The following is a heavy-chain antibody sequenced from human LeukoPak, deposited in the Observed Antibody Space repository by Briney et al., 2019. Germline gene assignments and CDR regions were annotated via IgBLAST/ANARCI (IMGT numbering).Heavy chain of an antibody. CDR2: IKSKTDGGTT. J-gene: IGHJ4*02. D-gene: IGHD3-10*01. CDR1: GFTFSNAW. CDR3: TTDGDYGSGSPDY. Sequence: GGSLRLSCAASGFTFSNAWMSWVRQAPGKGLEWVGRIKSKTDGGTTDYAAPVKGRFTISRDDSKNTLYQQMNSLKTEDTAVYYCTTDGDYGSGSPDYWGQGTLVTVSS. V-gene: IGHV3-15*01.